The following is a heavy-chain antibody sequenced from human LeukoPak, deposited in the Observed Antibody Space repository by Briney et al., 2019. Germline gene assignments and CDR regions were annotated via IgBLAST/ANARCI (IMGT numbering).Heavy chain of an antibody. CDR2: IYYSGST. CDR1: GGSISSYY. D-gene: IGHD6-19*01. J-gene: IGHJ4*02. Sequence: SETLSLTCTVSGGSISSYYWSWIRQPPVKGLEWIGYIYYSGSTNYNPSLKSRVTISVDTSKNQFSLKLSSVPAADTAVYYCARVHTGEGLANDYWGQGTLVTVSS. CDR3: ARVHTGEGLANDY. V-gene: IGHV4-59*01.